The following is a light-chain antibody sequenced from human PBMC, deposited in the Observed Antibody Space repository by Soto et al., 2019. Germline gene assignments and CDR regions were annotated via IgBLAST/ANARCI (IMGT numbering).Light chain of an antibody. V-gene: IGKV3-20*01. J-gene: IGKJ5*01. Sequence: EIVMTQSPATLSVSPGERATLSCRASQSVSSNLAWYQQKPGQAPRLLIYGASSRATGIPDRFSGSGSGTDFILIISRLEPEDFAVYYCQQYAGSPITFGQGTRLEIK. CDR3: QQYAGSPIT. CDR2: GAS. CDR1: QSVSSN.